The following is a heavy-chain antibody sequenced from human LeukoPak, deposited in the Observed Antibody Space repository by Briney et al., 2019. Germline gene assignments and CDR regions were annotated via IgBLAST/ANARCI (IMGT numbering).Heavy chain of an antibody. Sequence: GGSLRLSCAASGFTFSSYWMSWVRQAPGKGLEGVANIKQDGSGKYYVDSVKGRFTISRDNAKNSLYLQMDSLRAEDTAVYYCARDPVIDDAFDIWGQGTMVTVSS. CDR3: ARDPVIDDAFDI. CDR2: IKQDGSGK. V-gene: IGHV3-7*01. D-gene: IGHD3-10*01. J-gene: IGHJ3*02. CDR1: GFTFSSYW.